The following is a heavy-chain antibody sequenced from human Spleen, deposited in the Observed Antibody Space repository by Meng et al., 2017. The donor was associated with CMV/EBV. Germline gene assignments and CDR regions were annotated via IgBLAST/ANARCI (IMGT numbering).Heavy chain of an antibody. CDR1: YW. Sequence: YWIGWGRQLTGTGREWVAMIYPPDSRTRYSPSFQGQVTLSVDKSIGTAYLRWSSLKDSDTAIYYCARAGFLEWLFDRPEPDGSWYFDLWGRGTLVTVSS. V-gene: IGHV5-51*01. D-gene: IGHD3-3*01. J-gene: IGHJ2*01. CDR3: ARAGFLEWLFDRPEPDGSWYFDL. CDR2: IYPPDSRT.